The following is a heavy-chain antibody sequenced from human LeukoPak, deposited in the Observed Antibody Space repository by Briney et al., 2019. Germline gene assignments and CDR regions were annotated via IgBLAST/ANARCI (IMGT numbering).Heavy chain of an antibody. CDR1: GYTFTSYD. D-gene: IGHD3-16*01. Sequence: ASVKVSCKASGYTFTSYDINWVRQATGQGLEWMGWMNPNSGGTNYAQKFQGRVTMTRDTSISTAYMELSRLRSDDTAVYYCARDERGRYDCWGQGTLVTVSS. V-gene: IGHV1-2*02. CDR3: ARDERGRYDC. J-gene: IGHJ4*02. CDR2: MNPNSGGT.